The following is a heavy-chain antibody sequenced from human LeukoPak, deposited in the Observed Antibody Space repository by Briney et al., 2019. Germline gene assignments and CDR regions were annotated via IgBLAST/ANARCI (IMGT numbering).Heavy chain of an antibody. D-gene: IGHD1-26*01. CDR1: GFTFNNAW. J-gene: IGHJ6*01. V-gene: IGHV3-15*01. CDR3: TSGGLLYYYDMDV. CDR2: IKKKTDGGTT. Sequence: GGSLRLSCAASGFTFNNAWMSWVRQAPGKGLEWVGDIKKKTDGGTTDYAAPVNGISTISRKDSKNMLYLHMNSLKTEDTAVYYCTSGGLLYYYDMDVWGQGTTVTVSS.